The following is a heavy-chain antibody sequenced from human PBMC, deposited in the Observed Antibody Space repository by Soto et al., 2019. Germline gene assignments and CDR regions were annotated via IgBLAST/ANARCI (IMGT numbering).Heavy chain of an antibody. CDR3: ARRASR. CDR1: GFTFSSSE. D-gene: IGHD1-26*01. V-gene: IGHV3-48*03. J-gene: IGHJ3*01. Sequence: GGSLRLSCAVSGFTFSSSEMYWVRQAPGKVLEWISYIHPSGQPIFYADSVKGRFTISRDNANNSLFLQMNSLRAEDTAVYYCARRASRWGQGTMVTVSS. CDR2: IHPSGQPI.